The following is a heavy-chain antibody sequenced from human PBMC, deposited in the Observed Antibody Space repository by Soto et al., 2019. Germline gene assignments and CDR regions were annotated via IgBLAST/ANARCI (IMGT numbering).Heavy chain of an antibody. CDR2: ISYDGSNK. CDR1: GFTFSSYG. D-gene: IGHD1-1*01. J-gene: IGHJ6*02. V-gene: IGHV3-30*03. Sequence: QVQLVESGGGVVQPGRSLRLSCAASGFTFSSYGMHWVRQAPGKGLVWVAVISYDGSNKYYAESVKGRVTISRDNSKNTLYLQMNRRRAEETVLYYCEREKGWKEYGLDVWGQGTTVTVSS. CDR3: EREKGWKEYGLDV.